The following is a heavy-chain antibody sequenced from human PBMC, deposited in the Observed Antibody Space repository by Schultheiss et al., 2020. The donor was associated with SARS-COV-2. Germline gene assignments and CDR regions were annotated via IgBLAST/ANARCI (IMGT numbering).Heavy chain of an antibody. Sequence: SETLSLTCAVYGGSFSGYYWSWIRQPPGKGLEWIGEINHSGSTNYNPSLKSRVTISVDTSKYQFSLKLTSVTAADTAVYYCARSSGYGDPLVDYWGQGTLVTVSS. CDR2: INHSGST. J-gene: IGHJ4*02. CDR3: ARSSGYGDPLVDY. D-gene: IGHD4-17*01. V-gene: IGHV4-34*01. CDR1: GGSFSGYY.